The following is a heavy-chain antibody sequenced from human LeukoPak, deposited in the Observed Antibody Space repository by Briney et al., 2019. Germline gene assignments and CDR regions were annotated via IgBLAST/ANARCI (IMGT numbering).Heavy chain of an antibody. CDR3: AREATTSYYSYYMDV. CDR2: IYYSGTT. Sequence: SETLSLTCTVSGGSISSGGYYWSWIRQPPEKGLEWIGYIYYSGTTYYNPSLKSRVTISLDRSNNQVSLKLTSVTAADTAVYYCAREATTSYYSYYMDVWGKGTTVTVSS. J-gene: IGHJ6*03. D-gene: IGHD4-11*01. CDR1: GGSISSGGYY. V-gene: IGHV4-30-2*01.